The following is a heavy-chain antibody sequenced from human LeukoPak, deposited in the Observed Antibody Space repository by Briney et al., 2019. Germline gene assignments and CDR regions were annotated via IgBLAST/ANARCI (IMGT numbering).Heavy chain of an antibody. D-gene: IGHD6-19*01. Sequence: SVKVSCKASGGTFSSYAISWVRQAPGQGLEWMGRIIPILGIANYAQKFQGRVTITADKSTSTAYMELSSLRSEDTAVYYCARSQTTSSGWDPFDYWGQGTLVTVSS. CDR2: IIPILGIA. V-gene: IGHV1-69*04. CDR3: ARSQTTSSGWDPFDY. J-gene: IGHJ4*02. CDR1: GGTFSSYA.